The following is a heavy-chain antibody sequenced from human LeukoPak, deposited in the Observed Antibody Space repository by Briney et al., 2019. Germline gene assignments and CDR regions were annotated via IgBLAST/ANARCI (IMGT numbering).Heavy chain of an antibody. J-gene: IGHJ4*02. CDR3: ASSLRRGYSYGQFDY. CDR2: INHSGST. D-gene: IGHD5-18*01. CDR1: GGSFSGYY. Sequence: NPSETLSLTCAVYGGSFSGYYWSWIRQPPGKGLEWIGEINHSGSTNYNPSLKSRVTISVDTSKNQFSLKLSSVTAADTAVYYCASSLRRGYSYGQFDYWGQGTLVTVSS. V-gene: IGHV4-34*01.